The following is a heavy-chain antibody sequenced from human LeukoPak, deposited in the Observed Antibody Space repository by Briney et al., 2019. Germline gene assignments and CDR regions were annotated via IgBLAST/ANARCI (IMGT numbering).Heavy chain of an antibody. J-gene: IGHJ4*02. V-gene: IGHV4-34*01. CDR2: INHSGST. Sequence: SETLSLTCAVYGGSFSGYYWSWIRQPPGKGLEWIGEINHSGSTNYNLSLESRVTISVDTSKNQFSLKLSSVTAADTAVYYCARGPYAHLPYYFDYWGQGTLVTVSS. D-gene: IGHD3-3*02. CDR3: ARGPYAHLPYYFDY. CDR1: GGSFSGYY.